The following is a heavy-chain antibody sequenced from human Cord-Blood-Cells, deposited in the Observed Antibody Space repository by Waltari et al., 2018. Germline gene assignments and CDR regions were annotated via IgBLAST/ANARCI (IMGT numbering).Heavy chain of an antibody. D-gene: IGHD3-16*01. V-gene: IGHV3-33*01. CDR3: ARDEGLGAFDI. CDR1: GFTFSSYG. Sequence: QVQLVESGGGVVQPGRSLRLSCAASGFTFSSYGMHWVRQAQGKGLEWVAVIWYDGSNKYYADSVKGRFTISRDNSKNTLYLQMNSLRAEDTAVYYCARDEGLGAFDIWGQGTMVTVSS. CDR2: IWYDGSNK. J-gene: IGHJ3*02.